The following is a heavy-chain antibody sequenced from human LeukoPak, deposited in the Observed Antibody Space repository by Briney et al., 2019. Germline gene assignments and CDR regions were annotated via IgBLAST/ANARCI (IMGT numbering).Heavy chain of an antibody. V-gene: IGHV1-69*04. Sequence: SVKVSCKASGYTFTSYYMHWVRQAPGQGLEWMGRIIPILGIANYAQKFQGRVTITADKSTSTAYMELSSLRSEDTAVYYCARDKGPLWFGELLYSKGFDYWGQGTLVTVSS. D-gene: IGHD3-10*01. CDR1: GYTFTSYY. CDR2: IIPILGIA. J-gene: IGHJ4*02. CDR3: ARDKGPLWFGELLYSKGFDY.